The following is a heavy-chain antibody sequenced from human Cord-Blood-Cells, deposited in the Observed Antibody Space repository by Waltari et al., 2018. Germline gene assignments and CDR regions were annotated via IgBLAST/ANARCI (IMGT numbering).Heavy chain of an antibody. J-gene: IGHJ3*02. CDR1: GGSISSYY. D-gene: IGHD1-26*01. CDR2: IYYSGST. Sequence: QVQLQESGPGLVKPSETQSLTCIVPGGSISSYYWSLIRQPPGQGLEWIGYIYYSGSTNYNPSLKSRVTISVDTSKNQFSLKLSSVTAADTAVYYCARDFQRYGIVGATGAFDIWGQGTMVTVSS. CDR3: ARDFQRYGIVGATGAFDI. V-gene: IGHV4-59*01.